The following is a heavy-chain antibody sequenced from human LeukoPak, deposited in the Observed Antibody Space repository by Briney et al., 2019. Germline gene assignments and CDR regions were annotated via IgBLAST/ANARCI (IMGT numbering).Heavy chain of an antibody. CDR1: GFTVSSIY. Sequence: GGSLRLSCAASGFTVSSIYVSWVRQAPGKGLEWVSVIYSGGTTYYADSVKGRFTISRDNSQNTLYLQMNSLTAEDTAVYYCVRYLGYCSSTSCPHDAFDIWGRGTMVTVSS. D-gene: IGHD2-2*01. V-gene: IGHV3-53*01. CDR2: IYSGGTT. CDR3: VRYLGYCSSTSCPHDAFDI. J-gene: IGHJ3*02.